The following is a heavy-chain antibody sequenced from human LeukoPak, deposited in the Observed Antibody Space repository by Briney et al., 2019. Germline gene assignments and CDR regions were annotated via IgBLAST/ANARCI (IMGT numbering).Heavy chain of an antibody. CDR2: IRYDGSNK. V-gene: IGHV3-30*02. Sequence: GGSLRLSCAASGFTFSSYGMHWVRQAPGKGLEWVAFIRYDGSNKYYADSVKGRFTISRDNSKNTLYLQMNSLRAEDTAVYYCASGSYYDFWSGYGVYFDYWGQGTLVTVSS. CDR1: GFTFSSYG. J-gene: IGHJ4*02. CDR3: ASGSYYDFWSGYGVYFDY. D-gene: IGHD3-3*01.